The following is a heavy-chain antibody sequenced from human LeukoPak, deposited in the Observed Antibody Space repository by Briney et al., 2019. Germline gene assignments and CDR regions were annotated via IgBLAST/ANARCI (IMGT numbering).Heavy chain of an antibody. CDR3: ARHGVATWFDP. CDR1: GGSFSDYS. D-gene: IGHD2-15*01. CDR2: INHSGST. J-gene: IGHJ5*02. V-gene: IGHV4-34*01. Sequence: PSETLSLTCAVYGGSFSDYSWSWIRQPPGKGLEWIGEINHSGSTNYNPSLESRVTMSVDTSKNQFSVKLSSVTAADTAVYYCARHGVATWFDPWGQGTLVTVSS.